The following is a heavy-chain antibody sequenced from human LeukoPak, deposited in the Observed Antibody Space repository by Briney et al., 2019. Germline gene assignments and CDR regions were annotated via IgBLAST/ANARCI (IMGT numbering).Heavy chain of an antibody. D-gene: IGHD3-3*01. CDR2: INWNGGST. V-gene: IGHV3-20*04. J-gene: IGHJ6*03. CDR1: GFTFDDYG. CDR3: ARDQGFSYYFYYMDV. Sequence: GGSLRLSCAASGFTFDDYGLSWVRQAPGKGLEWVSTINWNGGSTGYADSVKGRFAISRDNAKNSLYLQMNSLRAEDTAVYYCARDQGFSYYFYYMDVWGKGTTVTVSS.